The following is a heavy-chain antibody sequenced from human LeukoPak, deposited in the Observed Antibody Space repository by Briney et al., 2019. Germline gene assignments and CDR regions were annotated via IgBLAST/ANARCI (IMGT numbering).Heavy chain of an antibody. V-gene: IGHV3-23*01. D-gene: IGHD6-19*01. CDR1: GFTFGSYA. CDR2: ISGSGSVT. Sequence: GGSLRLSCAASGFTFGSYAMNWVRQAPGKGLEWVSGISGSGSVTYFADSVKGRFTISRGNSKNTLYLQMYSLRAEDTAVYSCAKGTGSSGWYWFDSWGQGTLVTVSS. J-gene: IGHJ5*01. CDR3: AKGTGSSGWYWFDS.